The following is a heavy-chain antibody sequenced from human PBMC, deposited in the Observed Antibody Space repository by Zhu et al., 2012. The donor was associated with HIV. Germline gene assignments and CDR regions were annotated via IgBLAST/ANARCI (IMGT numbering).Heavy chain of an antibody. J-gene: IGHJ3*02. CDR3: AKSERLWCYXWFDI. CDR1: GGSVSTNKW. V-gene: IGHV4-4*02. Sequence: QVYLQESGPGLVSFGDLSLTCTVSGGSVSTNKWWTWVRQSPGKGLEWIGEIWPTGNTNYNPSLKSRVTISVDKSKNQFSLKLNSVTAADTAVYYRAKSERLWCYXWFDIVGPRAMVTVSS. D-gene: IGHD2-21*01. CDR2: IWPTGNT.